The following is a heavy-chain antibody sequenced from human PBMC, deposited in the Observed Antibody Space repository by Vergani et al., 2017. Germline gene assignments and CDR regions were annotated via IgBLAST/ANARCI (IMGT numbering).Heavy chain of an antibody. V-gene: IGHV1-46*03. CDR2: INPSGGST. J-gene: IGHJ3*02. CDR1: GYTFTSYY. CDR3: ARDKTERYCSSTSCQKDAFDI. D-gene: IGHD2-2*01. Sequence: QVQLVQSGAEVKKPGASVKVSCKASGYTFTSYYMHWVRQAPGQGLEWMGIINPSGGSTSYAQKFQGRVTMTRDTSTGTVYMELSSLRSEDTAVYYCARDKTERYCSSTSCQKDAFDIWGQGTMVTVSS.